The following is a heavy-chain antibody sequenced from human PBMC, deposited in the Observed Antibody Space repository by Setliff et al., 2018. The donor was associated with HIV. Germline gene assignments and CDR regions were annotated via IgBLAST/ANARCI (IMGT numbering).Heavy chain of an antibody. D-gene: IGHD3-22*01. CDR3: AKDGPHDRSGRYYSALDS. Sequence: GGSLRLSCAASGVIFNNLWMHWVRQVPGKGLVWISDINQDGSDANYADSVRGRFTVSRDNAKNSVYLQMDSLRPEDTAFYYCAKDGPHDRSGRYYSALDSWGQGTLVTVSS. V-gene: IGHV3-74*01. J-gene: IGHJ4*02. CDR1: GVIFNNLW. CDR2: INQDGSDA.